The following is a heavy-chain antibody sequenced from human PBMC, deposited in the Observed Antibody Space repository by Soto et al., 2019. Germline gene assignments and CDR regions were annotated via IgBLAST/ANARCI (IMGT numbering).Heavy chain of an antibody. Sequence: SETLSLTCAVCGGSFMGYYWRWIRQPPGKGLEWIGEINHSGSTNYNPSLKSRVTISVDTSKNQFSLKLSSVTAADTAVYYCARDRRLFNRVRGVRLWFDPCGQGTPVTVTS. CDR1: GGSFMGYY. D-gene: IGHD3-10*01. CDR3: ARDRRLFNRVRGVRLWFDP. V-gene: IGHV4-34*01. J-gene: IGHJ5*02. CDR2: INHSGST.